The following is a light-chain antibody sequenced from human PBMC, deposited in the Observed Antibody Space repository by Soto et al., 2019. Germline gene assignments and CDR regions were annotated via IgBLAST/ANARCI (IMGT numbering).Light chain of an antibody. CDR3: AAWDDSMNGYV. V-gene: IGLV1-44*01. CDR2: NNN. J-gene: IGLJ1*01. Sequence: QSVLTQPPSASGTPGHRVTISCSGGSSNIGTNAVNWYQQLPGTAPKLLIYNNNQRPSGVPDRFSGSKSGTSASLAISGLQSEDEADYYCAAWDDSMNGYVFGTGTKVTVL. CDR1: SSNIGTNA.